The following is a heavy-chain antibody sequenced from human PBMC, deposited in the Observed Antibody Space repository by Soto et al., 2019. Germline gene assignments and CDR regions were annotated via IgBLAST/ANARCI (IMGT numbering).Heavy chain of an antibody. D-gene: IGHD3-22*01. J-gene: IGHJ5*02. Sequence: PSETLSLTCAVYGGSFSGYYWSWIRQPPGKGLEWIGEINHSGSTNYNPSLKSRVTISVDTSKNQFSLKLSSVTAADTAVYYCARGRTYYYDSSGSFDPWGQGTLVTVS. V-gene: IGHV4-34*01. CDR1: GGSFSGYY. CDR2: INHSGST. CDR3: ARGRTYYYDSSGSFDP.